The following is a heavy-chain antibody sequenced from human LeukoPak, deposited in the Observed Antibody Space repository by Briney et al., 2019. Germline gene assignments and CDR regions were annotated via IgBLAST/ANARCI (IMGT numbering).Heavy chain of an antibody. J-gene: IGHJ6*02. CDR3: ARDPKVQNYYYYGMDV. V-gene: IGHV7-4-1*02. CDR1: GYTFTSYA. CDR2: INTNTGNP. Sequence: ASVKVSCKASGYTFTSYAMNWVRQAPGQGLEWMGWINTNTGNPTYAQGFTGRFVFSLDTSVSTAYLQISSLKAEDTAVYYCARDPKVQNYYYYGMDVWGQGTTVTVSS.